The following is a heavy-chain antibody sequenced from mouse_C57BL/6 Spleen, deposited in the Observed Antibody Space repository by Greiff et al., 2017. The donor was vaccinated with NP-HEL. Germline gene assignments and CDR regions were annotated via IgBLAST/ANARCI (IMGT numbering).Heavy chain of an antibody. J-gene: IGHJ4*01. CDR3: AFYYGYEDYAMDY. CDR1: GYTFTDYN. V-gene: IGHV1-22*01. D-gene: IGHD2-2*01. CDR2: INPNNGGT. Sequence: VQLQQSGPELVKPGASVKMSCKASGYTFTDYNMHWVKQSHGKSLEWIGYINPNNGGTSYNQKFKGKATLTVNKSSSTAYMELRSLTSEDSAVYYCAFYYGYEDYAMDYWGQGTSVTVSS.